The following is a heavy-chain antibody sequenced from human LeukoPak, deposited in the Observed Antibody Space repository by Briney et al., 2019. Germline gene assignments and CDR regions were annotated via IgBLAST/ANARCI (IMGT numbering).Heavy chain of an antibody. D-gene: IGHD3/OR15-3a*01. CDR3: ARQTGSGLFILP. CDR1: GGSFSGYY. V-gene: IGHV4-34*01. J-gene: IGHJ4*02. CDR2: IDHSGST. Sequence: SETLSLTCAVYGGSFSGYYWSWIRQPPGKGLEWIGEIDHSGSTNYNPSLKSRVTISVDTSKNQFSLKLNSVTAADTAVYYCARQTGSGLFILPGGQGTLVTVSS.